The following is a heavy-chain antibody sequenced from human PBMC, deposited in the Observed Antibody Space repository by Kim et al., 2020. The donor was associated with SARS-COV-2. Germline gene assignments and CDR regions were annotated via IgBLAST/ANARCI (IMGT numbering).Heavy chain of an antibody. CDR1: GFTFSSYS. CDR3: ATGEVAATPYYYYGMDV. J-gene: IGHJ6*02. V-gene: IGHV3-21*01. CDR2: ISSSSSYI. D-gene: IGHD2-15*01. Sequence: GGSLRLSCAASGFTFSSYSMNWVRQAPGKGLEWVSSISSSSSYIYYADSVKGRFTISRDNAKNSLYLQMNSLRAEDTAVYYCATGEVAATPYYYYGMDVWGQGTTVTV.